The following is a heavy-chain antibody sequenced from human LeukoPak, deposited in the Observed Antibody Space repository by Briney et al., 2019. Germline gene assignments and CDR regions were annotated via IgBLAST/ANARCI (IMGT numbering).Heavy chain of an antibody. CDR2: IKEDVSDK. CDR1: GFTIDDYW. CDR3: ARVGVAGFDY. Sequence: GGSLRLSCAASGFTIDDYWMSWVRQAPEKGLEWVANIKEDVSDKYYVDSVKGRFTISRDNAKNSLYLQMSRLRAEDTAVYYCARVGVAGFDYWGQGILVTVSS. J-gene: IGHJ4*02. V-gene: IGHV3-7*03. D-gene: IGHD3-3*01.